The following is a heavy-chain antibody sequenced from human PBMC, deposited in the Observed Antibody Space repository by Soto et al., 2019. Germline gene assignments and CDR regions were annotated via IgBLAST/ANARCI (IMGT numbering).Heavy chain of an antibody. CDR1: GGSISSGGYS. CDR3: ARDQTGAAAGTYWFDP. D-gene: IGHD6-13*01. J-gene: IGHJ5*02. CDR2: IYHSGST. V-gene: IGHV4-30-2*01. Sequence: QLQLQESGSGLVKPSQTLSLTCAVSGGSISSGGYSWSWIRQPPGKGLEWIGYIYHSGSTYYNPSLKSRVTISVDRSKNQFSLKLSSVTAAATAVYYCARDQTGAAAGTYWFDPWGQGTLVTVSS.